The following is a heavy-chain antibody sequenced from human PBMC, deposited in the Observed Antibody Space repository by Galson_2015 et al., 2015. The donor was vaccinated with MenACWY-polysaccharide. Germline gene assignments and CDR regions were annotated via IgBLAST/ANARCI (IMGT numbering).Heavy chain of an antibody. CDR3: ARWTALGEPDGYLDY. V-gene: IGHV1-8*01. D-gene: IGHD4-17*01. J-gene: IGHJ4*01. CDR2: MNPNNGNT. CDR1: GYNFNSYD. Sequence: SVKVSCKASGYNFNSYDINWVRQATGQGLEWMGWMNPNNGNTGYAQKLQGRVTMTRDTSINTAYMELSSLTSEDTAVYYCARWTALGEPDGYLDYWRHGTLVTVSS.